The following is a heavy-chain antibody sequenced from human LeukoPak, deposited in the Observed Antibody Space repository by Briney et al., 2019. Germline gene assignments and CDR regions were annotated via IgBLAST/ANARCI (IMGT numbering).Heavy chain of an antibody. CDR3: AMGSGSFDY. V-gene: IGHV4-39*07. D-gene: IGHD6-19*01. J-gene: IGHJ4*02. Sequence: PSETLSLTCTVSGGSISSSSYYWGWIRQPPGKGLEWIGSIYYSGSTYYNPSLKSRVTISVDTSKNQFSLKLSSVTAADTAVYYCAMGSGSFDYWGQGTLVTVSS. CDR2: IYYSGST. CDR1: GGSISSSSYY.